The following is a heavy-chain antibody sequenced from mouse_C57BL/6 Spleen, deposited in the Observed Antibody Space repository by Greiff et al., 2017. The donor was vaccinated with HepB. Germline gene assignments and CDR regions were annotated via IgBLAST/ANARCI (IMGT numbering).Heavy chain of an antibody. CDR3: ARDGYDYNYFDY. J-gene: IGHJ2*01. CDR2: ISDGGSYT. D-gene: IGHD2-4*01. CDR1: GFTFSSYA. Sequence: DVKLVESGGGLVKPGGSLKLSCAASGFTFSSYAMSWVRQTPEKRLEWVATISDGGSYTYYPDNVKGRFTISRDNAKNNLYLQMSHLKSEDTAMYYCARDGYDYNYFDYWGQGTTLTVSS. V-gene: IGHV5-4*01.